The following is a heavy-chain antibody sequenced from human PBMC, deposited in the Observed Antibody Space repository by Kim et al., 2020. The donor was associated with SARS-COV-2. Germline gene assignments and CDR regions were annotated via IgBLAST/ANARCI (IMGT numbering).Heavy chain of an antibody. J-gene: IGHJ4*02. D-gene: IGHD1-26*01. V-gene: IGHV4-39*01. CDR3: ERREIGEWELRGHFDY. Sequence: LKSRITIYVDTSKNQFSLKLSSVTAADTAVYYCERREIGEWELRGHFDYWGQGTLVTVSS.